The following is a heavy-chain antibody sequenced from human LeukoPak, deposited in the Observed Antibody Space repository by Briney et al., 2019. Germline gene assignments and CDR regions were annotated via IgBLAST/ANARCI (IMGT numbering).Heavy chain of an antibody. J-gene: IGHJ4*02. CDR1: GCNVAAYA. V-gene: IGHV3-43*02. CDR3: AIACESGSFYRAFAY. Sequence: PGGSLSLSCAASGCNVAAYAMYWVRQPPGKSLEWVCLISGDSDNKYSAASVKGRFTISRDNSNNSLYLQMNSLTTEDTALYDCAIACESGSFYRAFAYWGQGALVTVSS. D-gene: IGHD3-10*01. CDR2: ISGDSDNK.